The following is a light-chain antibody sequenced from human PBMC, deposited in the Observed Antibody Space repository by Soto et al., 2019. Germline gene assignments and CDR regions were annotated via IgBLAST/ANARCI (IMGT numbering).Light chain of an antibody. CDR2: GAS. CDR1: QSVSSSY. CDR3: QQYGISPYT. V-gene: IGKV3-20*01. J-gene: IGKJ2*01. Sequence: EIVLTQSPGTLSLSPGERATLSCRASQSVSSSYLAWYQQKPGQAPRILIYGASSRATGIPDRFSGSGSGTDFTLTNSRLEPEDFAVYYCQQYGISPYTLGQGTKLEIK.